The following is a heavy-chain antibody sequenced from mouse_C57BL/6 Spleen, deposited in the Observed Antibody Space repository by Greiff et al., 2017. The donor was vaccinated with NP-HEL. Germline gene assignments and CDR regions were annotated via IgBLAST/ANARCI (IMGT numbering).Heavy chain of an antibody. J-gene: IGHJ2*01. V-gene: IGHV1-64*01. CDR2: IHPNSGST. CDR1: GYTFTSYW. Sequence: VQLQQPGAELVKPGASVKLSCKASGYTFTSYWMHWVKQRPGQGLEWIGMIHPNSGSTNYNEKFKSKATLTVDKSSSTAYMQLSSLTSEDSAVYYCARSRREYYFDYWGQGTTLTVSS. CDR3: ARSRREYYFDY.